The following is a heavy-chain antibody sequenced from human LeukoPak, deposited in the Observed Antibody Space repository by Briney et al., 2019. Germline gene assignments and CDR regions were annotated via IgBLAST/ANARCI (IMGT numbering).Heavy chain of an antibody. CDR1: GFTFDDYA. CDR2: ISGDGGST. CDR3: AKDKGYSSGWYSGDAFDI. Sequence: GGSLRLSCAASGFTFDDYAMHWVRQAPGKGLEWASLISGDGGSTYYADSVKGRFTISGDNSKNSLYLQMNSLRTEDTALYYCAKDKGYSSGWYSGDAFDIWGQGTMVTVSS. J-gene: IGHJ3*02. D-gene: IGHD6-19*01. V-gene: IGHV3-43*02.